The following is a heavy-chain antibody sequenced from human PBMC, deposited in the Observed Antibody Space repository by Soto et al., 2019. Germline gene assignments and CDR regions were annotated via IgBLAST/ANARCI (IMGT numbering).Heavy chain of an antibody. CDR1: GFSFSTFG. D-gene: IGHD6-25*01. CDR3: ARDQSGSTIYYLGRDG. Sequence: GGSLRLSCAASGFSFSTFGMHWVRQAPGKGLEWVAVIWYDGSNRYYADSVKGRFTISRDNSRNTLYLQMSSLRAEDTAVYYCARDQSGSTIYYLGRDGYGQRTTVTVSS. CDR2: IWYDGSNR. V-gene: IGHV3-33*01. J-gene: IGHJ6*02.